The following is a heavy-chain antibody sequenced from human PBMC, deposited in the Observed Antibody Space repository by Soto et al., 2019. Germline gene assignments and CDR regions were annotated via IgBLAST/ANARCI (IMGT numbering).Heavy chain of an antibody. CDR1: GFTFSTYA. J-gene: IGHJ4*02. CDR2: ITGSGGST. D-gene: IGHD4-17*01. CDR3: AKDRYGDYGGIDY. Sequence: EVQLLESGGGLVQPGGSLRLSCAASGFTFSTYAMIWVRQAPGKGLEWVSVITGSGGSTYYADSVKGRFTISRDTSKNTLFLQMNSLRAEDTAVYYLAKDRYGDYGGIDYWGQGTMVTVSP. V-gene: IGHV3-23*01.